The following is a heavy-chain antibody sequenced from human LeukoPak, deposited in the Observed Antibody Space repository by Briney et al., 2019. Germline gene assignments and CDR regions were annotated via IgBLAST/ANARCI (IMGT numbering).Heavy chain of an antibody. CDR2: INPSGGST. CDR3: ARDPATGIFDY. D-gene: IGHD3-10*01. J-gene: IGHJ4*02. CDR1: GYTFTSYC. V-gene: IGHV1-46*01. Sequence: GSVKVSCKASGYTFTSYCMHWVRQAPGQGLEWMGIINPSGGSTSYAQKFQGRVTMTRDTSTSTVYMELSSLRSEDTAVYYCARDPATGIFDYWGQGTLVTVSS.